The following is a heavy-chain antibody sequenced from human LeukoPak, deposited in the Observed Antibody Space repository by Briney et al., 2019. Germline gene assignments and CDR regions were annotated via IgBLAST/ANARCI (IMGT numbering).Heavy chain of an antibody. D-gene: IGHD3-9*01. CDR3: ARVKGLRYFDWSPYFDY. Sequence: GVSLRLYCAASGFTFSSYWMHWVRQAPGKGLVWVSRINSDGSSTSYADSVKGRFTISRDNAKNTLYLQMNSLRAEDTAVYYCARVKGLRYFDWSPYFDYWGQGTLVTVSS. CDR1: GFTFSSYW. J-gene: IGHJ4*02. V-gene: IGHV3-74*01. CDR2: INSDGSST.